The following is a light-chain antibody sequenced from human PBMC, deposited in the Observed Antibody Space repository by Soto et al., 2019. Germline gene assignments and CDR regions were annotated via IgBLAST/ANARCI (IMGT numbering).Light chain of an antibody. CDR3: AAWDDSLSGLYV. V-gene: IGLV1-40*01. Sequence: QSVLTQPPSVSGAPGQRVTISCTGSSSNIGAGYDAHWYQQLPGAAPKLLIYGNSNRPSGVPDRFSGSRSGTSASLAITGLQPEDEADYYCAAWDDSLSGLYVFGTGTKLTVL. J-gene: IGLJ1*01. CDR2: GNS. CDR1: SSNIGAGYD.